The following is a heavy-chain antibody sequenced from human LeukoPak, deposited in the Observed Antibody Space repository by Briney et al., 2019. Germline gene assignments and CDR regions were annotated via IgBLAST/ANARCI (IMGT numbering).Heavy chain of an antibody. CDR1: GFTFDDYA. CDR3: ARDYRYDSSGYAYYYYMDV. CDR2: ISWNSGRI. V-gene: IGHV3-9*01. J-gene: IGHJ6*03. D-gene: IGHD3-22*01. Sequence: PGGSLRLSCAASGFTFDDYAMHWVRQAPGKGLEWVSGISWNSGRIGYADSVKGRFTISRDNAKNSLFLQMNRLRAEDTAVYYCARDYRYDSSGYAYYYYMDVWGKGTTVTISS.